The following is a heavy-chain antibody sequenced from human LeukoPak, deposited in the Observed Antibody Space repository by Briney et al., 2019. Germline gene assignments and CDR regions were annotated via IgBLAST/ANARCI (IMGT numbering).Heavy chain of an antibody. V-gene: IGHV4-4*07. J-gene: IGHJ4*02. CDR3: ARGGYYGSGSYFHFDN. Sequence: PSETLSLTCTVSGGSIRSYYWSWIRQPAGKGLEWIGRIYSSGSANYNPSLKSRPTLSVDTSKNQFSLTLSSVTAADTAVYYCARGGYYGSGSYFHFDNWGQGSLVTVSS. CDR2: IYSSGSA. CDR1: GGSIRSYY. D-gene: IGHD3-10*01.